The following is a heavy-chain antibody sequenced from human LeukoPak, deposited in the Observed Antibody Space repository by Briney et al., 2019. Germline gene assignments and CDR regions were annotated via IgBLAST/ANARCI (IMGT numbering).Heavy chain of an antibody. CDR3: ARVVHSSGSFDI. Sequence: ASVKVSCKASGYTFTSYGISWVRQAPGQGLEWIGWISAYNGNTNYAQKLQGRVTMTTDTSTSTAYMELRSLSSGDTAVYYCARVVHSSGSFDIWGQGTMVTVSS. V-gene: IGHV1-18*01. D-gene: IGHD6-19*01. CDR2: ISAYNGNT. J-gene: IGHJ3*02. CDR1: GYTFTSYG.